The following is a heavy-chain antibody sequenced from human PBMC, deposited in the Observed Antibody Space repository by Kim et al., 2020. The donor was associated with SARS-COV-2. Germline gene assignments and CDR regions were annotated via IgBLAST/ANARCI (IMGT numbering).Heavy chain of an antibody. CDR3: ATSLPAAAAGTGWFDP. J-gene: IGHJ5*02. CDR1: GFTFSSYA. D-gene: IGHD6-13*01. Sequence: GGSLRLSCAASGFTFSSYALSWVRQAPGKWLEWVSAISGSGGSTYYSDSVKGRFTISRDNSKNTLYLQMNSLRAEDTAVYYCATSLPAAAAGTGWFDPWGQGTLVTVSS. CDR2: ISGSGGST. V-gene: IGHV3-23*01.